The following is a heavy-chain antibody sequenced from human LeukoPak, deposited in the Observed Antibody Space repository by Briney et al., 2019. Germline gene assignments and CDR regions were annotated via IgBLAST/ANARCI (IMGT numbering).Heavy chain of an antibody. Sequence: GGSLRLSCAASGFAFSGYWMHWVRQPPGRGLVWVSRITGDGSSTTYADSVKGRFTISRDNAKNTLYLQMISLRAEDTAVYYCARDTGWYFDLWGRGTLVTVSS. V-gene: IGHV3-74*01. D-gene: IGHD4-17*01. CDR2: ITGDGSST. J-gene: IGHJ2*01. CDR1: GFAFSGYW. CDR3: ARDTGWYFDL.